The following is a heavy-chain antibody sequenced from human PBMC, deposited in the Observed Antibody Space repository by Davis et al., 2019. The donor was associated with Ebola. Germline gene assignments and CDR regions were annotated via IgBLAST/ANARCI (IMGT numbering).Heavy chain of an antibody. V-gene: IGHV3-33*08. J-gene: IGHJ5*02. D-gene: IGHD4-17*01. CDR3: ARDPSHDYGDYVGGWFDP. CDR2: IWYDGSNK. CDR1: GFTFSSYG. Sequence: PGGSLRLSCAAPGFTFSSYGMHWVRQAPGKGLEWVAVIWYDGSNKYYADSVKGRFTISRDNSKNTLYLQMNSLRAEDTAVYYCARDPSHDYGDYVGGWFDPWGQGTLVTVSS.